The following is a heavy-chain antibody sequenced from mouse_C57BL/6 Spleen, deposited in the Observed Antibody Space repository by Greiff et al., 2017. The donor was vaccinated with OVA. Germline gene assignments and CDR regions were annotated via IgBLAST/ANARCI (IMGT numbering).Heavy chain of an antibody. CDR2: IDPSDSYT. J-gene: IGHJ1*03. Sequence: QVQLQQPGAELVRPGTSVKLSCKASGYTFTSYWMHWVKQRPGQGLEWIGVIDPSDSYTNYNQKFKGKATLTVDTSSSTAYMQLSSLTSEDSAVYYCARGEDGYPHWYFDVWGTGTTVTVSS. CDR1: GYTFTSYW. D-gene: IGHD2-3*01. V-gene: IGHV1-59*01. CDR3: ARGEDGYPHWYFDV.